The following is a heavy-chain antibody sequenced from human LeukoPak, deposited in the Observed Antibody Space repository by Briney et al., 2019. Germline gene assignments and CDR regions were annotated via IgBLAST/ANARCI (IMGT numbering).Heavy chain of an antibody. CDR1: GFTFDDYA. V-gene: IGHV3-9*01. CDR2: ISWNSGSI. J-gene: IGHJ4*02. CDR3: AKDITPPIAVAGN. D-gene: IGHD6-19*01. Sequence: GRSLRLSCAASGFTFDDYAMHWVRQAPGKGLEWVSGISWNSGSIGYADSVKGRFTISRDNAKNSLYLQMNSLRAEDTALYYCAKDITPPIAVAGNWGQGTLVTVSS.